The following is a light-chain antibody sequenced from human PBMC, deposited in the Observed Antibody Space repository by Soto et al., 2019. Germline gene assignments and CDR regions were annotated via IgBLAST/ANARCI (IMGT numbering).Light chain of an antibody. CDR3: QSSDSSLSDSSV. CDR1: SSNIGAGYD. V-gene: IGLV1-40*01. Sequence: QSVLTQPPSVSGAPGQRVTISCTGSSSNIGAGYDVHWYQQVPGAAPKLLIYANSHRPSGVPDRFSGSKSGTSASLAITGLQAEDEADYYCQSSDSSLSDSSVFGTGTKLTV. CDR2: ANS. J-gene: IGLJ1*01.